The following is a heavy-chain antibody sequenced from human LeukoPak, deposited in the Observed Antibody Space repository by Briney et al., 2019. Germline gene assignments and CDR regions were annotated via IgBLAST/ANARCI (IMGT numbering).Heavy chain of an antibody. CDR3: ARGHGVRVAAADY. Sequence: GASVKVSCKASGYTFTSYYMHWVRQAPGQGLEGMGIINPSGGSTSYAQKFQGRVTITRNTSISTAYMELSSLRSEDTAVYYCARGHGVRVAAADYWGQGTLVTVSS. D-gene: IGHD6-13*01. CDR1: GYTFTSYY. CDR2: INPSGGST. J-gene: IGHJ4*02. V-gene: IGHV1-46*01.